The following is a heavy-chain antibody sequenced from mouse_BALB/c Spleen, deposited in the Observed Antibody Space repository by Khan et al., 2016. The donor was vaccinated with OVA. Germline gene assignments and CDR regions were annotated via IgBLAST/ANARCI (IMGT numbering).Heavy chain of an antibody. CDR3: ARTARIKY. CDR1: GYSITSGYG. D-gene: IGHD1-2*01. V-gene: IGHV3-2*02. CDR2: ISYSGST. J-gene: IGHJ2*01. Sequence: VQLKESGPGLVKPSQSLSLTCTFTGYSITSGYGCNWIRQFPGNKLEWMGYISYSGSTYYNPSLKSRISITRDTSKNQFFLQLNSVTTEDTATYYCARTARIKYWGQGTTLTVSS.